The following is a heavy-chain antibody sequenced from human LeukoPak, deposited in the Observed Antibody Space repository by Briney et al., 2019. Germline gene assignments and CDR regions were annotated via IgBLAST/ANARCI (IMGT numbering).Heavy chain of an antibody. D-gene: IGHD2/OR15-2a*01. J-gene: IGHJ4*02. Sequence: GGSLRLSCGASGFTFRSCAMSWVRQAPGKGLEWVSAINARGVNTYYADSVKGRFTISRDNSKNTLYLQMNSLRAEDTDIYYSAKGGDFYGNFAYCGQGTLVTASS. CDR1: GFTFRSCA. CDR2: INARGVNT. CDR3: AKGGDFYGNFAY. V-gene: IGHV3-23*01.